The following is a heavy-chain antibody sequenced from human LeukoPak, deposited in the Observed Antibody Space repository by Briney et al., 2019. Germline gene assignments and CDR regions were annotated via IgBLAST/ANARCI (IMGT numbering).Heavy chain of an antibody. J-gene: IGHJ4*02. CDR3: TTKDISDC. D-gene: IGHD2-21*01. Sequence: PGGSLRLSSAASGFTFSGSAIHWVRQACGKGLEWVGRIRSKANSYATAYAASVKDRFTISRDDSKNSAYLQMNSLKTEDTAVYYCTTKDISDCWGQGTLVTVSS. V-gene: IGHV3-73*01. CDR2: IRSKANSYAT. CDR1: GFTFSGSA.